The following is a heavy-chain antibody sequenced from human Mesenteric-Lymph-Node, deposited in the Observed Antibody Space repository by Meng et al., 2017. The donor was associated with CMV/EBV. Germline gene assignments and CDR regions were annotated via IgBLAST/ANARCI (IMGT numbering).Heavy chain of an antibody. V-gene: IGHV3-21*01. D-gene: IGHD6-19*01. J-gene: IGHJ6*02. CDR3: ARNIAEQWVATYCYYGMDV. Sequence: GESLKFSCAASGFTTSSYEMNWVRQARGKGLEWVSSISSSSRYIYYADSGRGRFTISRDNAKNTLYLQMNSLRAEETAVCYCARNIAEQWVATYCYYGMDVWGQGTTVTVSS. CDR1: GFTTSSYE. CDR2: ISSSSRYI.